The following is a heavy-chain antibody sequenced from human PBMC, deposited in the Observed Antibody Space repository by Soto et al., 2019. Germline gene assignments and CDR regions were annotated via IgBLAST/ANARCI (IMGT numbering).Heavy chain of an antibody. CDR1: GYTFTSCA. J-gene: IGHJ5*02. Sequence: GASVKVSCKASGYTFTSCAVHWVRQAPGQRLEWMGWINAGNGHTKYSQKFQGRVTITSDTFASTAYMDPVDTATYYCARMISEGYSGSYYVNWFDPWGQGTLVTVSS. CDR3: EGYSGSYYVNWFDP. CDR2: INAGNGHT. V-gene: IGHV1-3*01. D-gene: IGHD1-26*01.